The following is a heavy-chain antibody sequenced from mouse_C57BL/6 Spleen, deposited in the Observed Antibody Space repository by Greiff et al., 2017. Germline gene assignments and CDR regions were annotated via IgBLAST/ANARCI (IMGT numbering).Heavy chain of an antibody. CDR3: ARSRGGYFDV. CDR2: ILPGSGST. J-gene: IGHJ1*03. V-gene: IGHV1-9*01. Sequence: QVQLQQSGAELMKPGASVTLSCKATGYTFTGYWIEWVKQTPVHGLEWIGEILPGSGSTNYNEKFKGKATFTADTSSNTAYMQLSSLTTEDSASYYCARSRGGYFDVWGTGTTVTVSS. CDR1: GYTFTGYW.